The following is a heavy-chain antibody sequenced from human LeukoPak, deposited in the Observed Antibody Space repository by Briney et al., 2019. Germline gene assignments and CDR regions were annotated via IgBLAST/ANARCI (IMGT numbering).Heavy chain of an antibody. CDR2: ISYDGSNK. CDR1: GFTFSSYA. V-gene: IGHV3-30*04. CDR3: ARGMYYYDSSGYSVFGY. Sequence: GGSLRLSCAASGFTFSSYAMHWVRQAPGKGLEWVAVISYDGSNKYYADSVKGRFTISRDNSKNTLYLQMNSLRAEDTAVYYCARGMYYYDSSGYSVFGYWGQGTRVTVSS. J-gene: IGHJ4*02. D-gene: IGHD3-22*01.